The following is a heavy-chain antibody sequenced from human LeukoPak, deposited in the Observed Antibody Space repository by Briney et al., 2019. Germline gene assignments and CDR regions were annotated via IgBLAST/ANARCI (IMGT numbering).Heavy chain of an antibody. Sequence: SETLSLTCTVSGGSISSYSWSWIRQPPGKGLEWIGDVYYSGSTNNNPSLRSRVTISVDTSKNQFSLKLSSVTAADTAVYYCARDLNYFDYWGQGTLVTVSS. CDR2: VYYSGST. V-gene: IGHV4-59*01. CDR1: GGSISSYS. CDR3: ARDLNYFDY. J-gene: IGHJ4*02.